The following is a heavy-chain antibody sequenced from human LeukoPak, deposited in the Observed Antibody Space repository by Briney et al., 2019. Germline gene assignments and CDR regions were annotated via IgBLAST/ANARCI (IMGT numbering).Heavy chain of an antibody. V-gene: IGHV4-59*01. J-gene: IGHJ4*02. CDR1: GGSISNNY. D-gene: IGHD3-22*01. CDR2: FYNSGST. Sequence: SETLSLTCTVSGGSISNNYWTWIRQPPGKGLEWIGYFYNSGSTNYNPSLKSRVTISVDTSKNQFSLKLTSVTAADTAVYYCARKPIVNSAWYYFDFWGQGTLVTVSS. CDR3: ARKPIVNSAWYYFDF.